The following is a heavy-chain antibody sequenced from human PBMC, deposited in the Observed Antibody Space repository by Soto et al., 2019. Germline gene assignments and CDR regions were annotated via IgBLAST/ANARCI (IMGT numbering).Heavy chain of an antibody. CDR2: A. Sequence: ANYAQRFQGRATITADESTGTAYMQLSSLRSDDTAVYYCAQTLGLAVAGPGRFDLWGRGTLVTVSS. CDR3: AQTLGLAVAGPGRFDL. D-gene: IGHD6-19*01. J-gene: IGHJ2*01. V-gene: IGHV1-69*01.